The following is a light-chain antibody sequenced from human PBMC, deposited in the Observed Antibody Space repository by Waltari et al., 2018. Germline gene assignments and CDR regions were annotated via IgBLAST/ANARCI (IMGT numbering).Light chain of an antibody. Sequence: EAVLTQSPGTLSLSPGERATLSCRATQSVSSSYIAWYQQKPGQAPRLLIYAASNRGTGIPDRFSGSGSGTDFTLTISRLEVEDFAVYYCQQYDSTPVTFGQGTKVEIK. V-gene: IGKV3-20*01. J-gene: IGKJ2*01. CDR2: AAS. CDR3: QQYDSTPVT. CDR1: QSVSSSY.